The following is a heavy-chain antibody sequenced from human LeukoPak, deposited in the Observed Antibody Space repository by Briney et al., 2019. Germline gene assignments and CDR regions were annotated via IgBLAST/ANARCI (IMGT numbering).Heavy chain of an antibody. D-gene: IGHD3-10*01. CDR3: ARDPLITMVRGVITNYYYMDV. CDR1: GYTFTSYY. V-gene: IGHV1-46*01. CDR2: INPSGGST. Sequence: ASVKVSCKASGYTFTSYYMHWVRQAPGQGLEWMGLINPSGGSTSYAQKFQGRVTMTRDMSTSTVYMELSSLRSEDTAVYYCARDPLITMVRGVITNYYYMDVWGKGTTVTVSS. J-gene: IGHJ6*03.